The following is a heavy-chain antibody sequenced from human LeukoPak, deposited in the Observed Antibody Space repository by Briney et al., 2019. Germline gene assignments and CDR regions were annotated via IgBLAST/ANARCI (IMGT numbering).Heavy chain of an antibody. V-gene: IGHV4-39*07. CDR2: IFYIVYT. CDR3: ARDSGWLLSLNWFDP. D-gene: IGHD3-3*01. J-gene: IGHJ5*02. CDR1: GGSLRSDSYY. Sequence: SETLSLTCTVSGGSLRSDSYYWDWIRQSPEKGLEWIGSIFYIVYTYYHPSLRGRITISIDTSKNQFSLKLSSVTAADTAVYYCARDSGWLLSLNWFDPWGQGTLVTVSS.